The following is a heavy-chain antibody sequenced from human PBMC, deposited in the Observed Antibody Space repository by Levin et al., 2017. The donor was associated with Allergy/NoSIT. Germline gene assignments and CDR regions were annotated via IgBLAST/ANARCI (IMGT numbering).Heavy chain of an antibody. J-gene: IGHJ5*02. CDR3: ARGALNWFDP. CDR2: IYYSGST. Sequence: SETLSLTCTVSGGSISSSYWSWLRQPPGKGLDWIGYIYYSGSTNYNPSLKSRVTISVDTSKNQFSLNLSSVTAADTAVYYCARGALNWFDPWGQGTLVTVSS. CDR1: GGSISSSY. V-gene: IGHV4-59*08.